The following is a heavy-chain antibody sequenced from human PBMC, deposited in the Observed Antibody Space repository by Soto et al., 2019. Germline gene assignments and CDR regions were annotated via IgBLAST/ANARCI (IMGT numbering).Heavy chain of an antibody. CDR1: GYSFTSYW. CDR3: ARPHYYGSGSYYAPDY. V-gene: IGHV5-51*01. Sequence: GESLKISCKGSGYSFTSYWIGWVRQMPGKGLEWMGIIYPGDSDTRYSPSFQGQVTISADKSISTAYMQWSSLKASDNAMYYCARPHYYGSGSYYAPDYWWQGTLGTVSS. J-gene: IGHJ4*02. D-gene: IGHD3-10*01. CDR2: IYPGDSDT.